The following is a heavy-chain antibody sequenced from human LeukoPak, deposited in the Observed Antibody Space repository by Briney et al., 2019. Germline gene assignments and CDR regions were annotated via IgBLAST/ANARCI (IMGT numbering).Heavy chain of an antibody. CDR2: ISSNSSTT. CDR1: GFTFSSYS. CDR3: ARDGLMDV. J-gene: IGHJ6*03. Sequence: GGSLRLSCVASGFTFSSYSMNWVRQAPGKGLEWISYISSNSSTTFYADSVKGRFTISRDNAKNSLYVQMNSLRAEDTAIYYCARDGLMDVWGTGTTVTVSS. V-gene: IGHV3-48*01.